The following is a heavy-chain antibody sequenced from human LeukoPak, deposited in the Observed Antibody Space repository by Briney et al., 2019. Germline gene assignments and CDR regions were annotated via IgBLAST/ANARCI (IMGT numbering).Heavy chain of an antibody. CDR1: GGTFSSYA. CDR3: ARGGGSWDGSHYMDV. V-gene: IGHV1-69*06. D-gene: IGHD2-15*01. CDR2: IIPIFGTA. J-gene: IGHJ6*03. Sequence: PEASVKVSCKASGGTFSSYAISWVRQAPGQGLEWMGGIIPIFGTANYAQKFQGRVTITADKSTSTAYMELRSLRSDDTAVYYCARGGGSWDGSHYMDVWGKGTTVTVSS.